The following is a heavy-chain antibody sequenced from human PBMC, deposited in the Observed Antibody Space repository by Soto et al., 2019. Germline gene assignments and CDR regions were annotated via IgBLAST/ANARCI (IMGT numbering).Heavy chain of an antibody. CDR1: GGSVSSGSYY. CDR2: IYYSGST. V-gene: IGHV4-61*01. CDR3: AIYSSCWLLR. Sequence: QVQLQESGPGLVKPSATLSLTCTVSGGSVSSGSYYWSWIRPPPGKGLEWIGYIYYSGSTNYNPCLKSRVAISVDTSKNQFSLKLSSVTAADTAVYYCAIYSSCWLLRWGQGTLVTVSS. D-gene: IGHD6-19*01. J-gene: IGHJ4*02.